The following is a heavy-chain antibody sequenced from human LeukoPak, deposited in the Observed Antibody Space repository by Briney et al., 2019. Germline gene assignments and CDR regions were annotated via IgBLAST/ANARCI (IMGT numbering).Heavy chain of an antibody. CDR1: GFTFSSYA. CDR2: ISNTGSNT. D-gene: IGHD3-3*01. CDR3: AARRGYYHYMDV. Sequence: PGGSLRLSCATSGFTFSSYAVAWVRQGRGRGLERVSSISNTGSNTYYADSVKGRFTISRDNSKNTLSLQMNSLTAEDTAVYYCAARRGYYHYMDVWGKGTTVTVSS. J-gene: IGHJ6*03. V-gene: IGHV3-23*01.